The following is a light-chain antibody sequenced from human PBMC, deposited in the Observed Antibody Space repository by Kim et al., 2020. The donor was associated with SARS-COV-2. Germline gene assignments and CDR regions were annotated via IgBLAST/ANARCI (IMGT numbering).Light chain of an antibody. Sequence: ATINCKSSQSVLYSSNNKNFLAWYQQKPGQPPKLLIYWASTRESGVPDRFSGSGSGTDFTLTISSLQAEDVAVYYCQQYYSTPLTFGGGTKVDIK. J-gene: IGKJ4*01. CDR2: WAS. CDR3: QQYYSTPLT. V-gene: IGKV4-1*01. CDR1: QSVLYSSNNKNF.